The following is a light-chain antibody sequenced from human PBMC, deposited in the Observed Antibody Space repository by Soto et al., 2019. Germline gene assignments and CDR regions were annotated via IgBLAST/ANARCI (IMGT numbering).Light chain of an antibody. CDR2: GVN. V-gene: IGLV2-14*01. Sequence: QSVLTQPASVSGSPGQSITVSCTGSSSDFGDDKYVSWYQQQPGKGPNLLIYGVNSRPSGISNRFSGSKSGNTASLPISGLQVEDEAEYFCGSFTTSRIWVFGGGTKVTVL. CDR3: GSFTTSRIWV. J-gene: IGLJ3*02. CDR1: SSDFGDDKY.